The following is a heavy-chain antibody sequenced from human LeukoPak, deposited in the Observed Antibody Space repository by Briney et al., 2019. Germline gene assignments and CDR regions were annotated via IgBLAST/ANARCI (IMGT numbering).Heavy chain of an antibody. CDR2: IKSDGKT. V-gene: IGHV3-74*01. CDR3: ARAPSEIGGYYPEYFRH. CDR1: GFTFSSYW. J-gene: IGHJ1*01. D-gene: IGHD3-22*01. Sequence: GGSLRLPCAASGFTFSSYWMHWVRQAPGKGLVWVSRIKSDGKTNYADSVKGRFTISRDNAKNTVSLQMNSLRAEDTGVYYCARAPSEIGGYYPEYFRHWGQGTLVTVSS.